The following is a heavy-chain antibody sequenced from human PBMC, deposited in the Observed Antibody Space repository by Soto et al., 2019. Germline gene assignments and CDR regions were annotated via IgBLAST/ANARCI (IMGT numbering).Heavy chain of an antibody. Sequence: GGSLRLSCVVSGFPFSTSNMNWVRQAPGKGLEWVSFISRSSTYIYYADSVKGRFTISRDDSKNSLFLQMNSLRAEDTAVYYCAREDQLLPYGMDVWGQGTTVTVSS. CDR1: GFPFSTSN. D-gene: IGHD2-2*01. J-gene: IGHJ6*02. V-gene: IGHV3-21*01. CDR3: AREDQLLPYGMDV. CDR2: ISRSSTYI.